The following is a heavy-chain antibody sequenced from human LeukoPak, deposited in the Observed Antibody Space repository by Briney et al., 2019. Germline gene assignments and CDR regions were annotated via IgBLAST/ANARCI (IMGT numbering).Heavy chain of an antibody. CDR2: IRYDGSNK. Sequence: GGSLRLSCAASGFTFSSYWMSWVRQAPGKGLEWVAFIRYDGSNKYYADSVKGRFTISRDNSKNTLYLQMNSLRAEDTAVYYCAKDRTEYYYDSSGSPPPLDYWGQGTLVTVSS. D-gene: IGHD3-22*01. V-gene: IGHV3-30*02. J-gene: IGHJ4*02. CDR3: AKDRTEYYYDSSGSPPPLDY. CDR1: GFTFSSYW.